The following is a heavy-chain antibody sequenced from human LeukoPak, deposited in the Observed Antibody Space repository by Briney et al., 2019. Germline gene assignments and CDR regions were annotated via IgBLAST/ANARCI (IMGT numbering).Heavy chain of an antibody. D-gene: IGHD2-2*01. CDR3: ARHNARADCSSTSCDYGMDV. V-gene: IGHV4-59*08. CDR2: IYYSGST. Sequence: PSETLSLTCTVSGGSIGDYYWSSIRQPPGKGLEWIGYIYYSGSTNYNPSLKSRVTISVDTSKNQFSLKLSSVTAADTAVYYCARHNARADCSSTSCDYGMDVWGQGTTVTVSS. CDR1: GGSIGDYY. J-gene: IGHJ6*02.